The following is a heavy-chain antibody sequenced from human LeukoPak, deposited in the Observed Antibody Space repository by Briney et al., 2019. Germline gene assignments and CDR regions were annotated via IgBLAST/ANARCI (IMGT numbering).Heavy chain of an antibody. D-gene: IGHD3-22*01. CDR1: GYTFTSYY. Sequence: ASVKVSCKASGYTFTSYYMYWVRQAPGQGLKWLGIINPSGGSTSYAQKFQGRVTMSRDTSTSTVYMELNRLRSEDTAVYYCARDGYSSGYRSLVYWGQGTLVTVSS. J-gene: IGHJ4*02. CDR2: INPSGGST. V-gene: IGHV1-46*01. CDR3: ARDGYSSGYRSLVY.